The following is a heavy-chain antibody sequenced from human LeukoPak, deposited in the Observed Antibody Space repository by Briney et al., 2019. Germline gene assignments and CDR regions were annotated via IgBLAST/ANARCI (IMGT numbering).Heavy chain of an antibody. Sequence: SETLSLTCTVSGGSISSSSYYWGWIRQPPGKGLEWIGSIYYSGSTYYNPSLNSRVTISVDTSKNQFSLKLSSVTAADTAVYYCARIVVVPAHYYMDVWGKGTTVTVSS. V-gene: IGHV4-39*07. CDR1: GGSISSSSYY. D-gene: IGHD2-2*01. J-gene: IGHJ6*03. CDR2: IYYSGST. CDR3: ARIVVVPAHYYMDV.